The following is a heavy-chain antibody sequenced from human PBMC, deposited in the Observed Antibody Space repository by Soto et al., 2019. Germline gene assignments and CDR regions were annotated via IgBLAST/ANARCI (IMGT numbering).Heavy chain of an antibody. D-gene: IGHD2-21*01. CDR1: GYTFTSYG. CDR3: AITYCRDNSCPRDFDF. Sequence: ASVKVSCKASGYTFTSYGISWVRQSPGQGLEWMGWISAYNGNTNYAQKLQGRVTMTADRSTFTAYMELNSLTSDDTAVYYCAITYCRDNSCPRDFDFWGPGTRVTVSS. V-gene: IGHV1-18*01. CDR2: ISAYNGNT. J-gene: IGHJ4*02.